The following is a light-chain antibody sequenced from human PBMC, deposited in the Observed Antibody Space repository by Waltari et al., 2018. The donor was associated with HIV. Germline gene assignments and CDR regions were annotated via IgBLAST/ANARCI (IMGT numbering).Light chain of an antibody. CDR3: QAWDRSTVI. V-gene: IGLV3-1*01. Sequence: YALTQPPSVSVSPGQTANITCSGDKLGQKYAHWYQQKSGQSPVLLIYEDSKRRSGIPERFSGSISGDTATLTISGTQAEDEADYHCQAWDRSTVIFAGGTKLTVL. CDR2: EDS. J-gene: IGLJ2*01. CDR1: KLGQKY.